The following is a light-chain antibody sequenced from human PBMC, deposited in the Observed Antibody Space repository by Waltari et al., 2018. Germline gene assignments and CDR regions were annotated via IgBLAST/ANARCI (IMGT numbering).Light chain of an antibody. CDR1: QSISSY. J-gene: IGKJ4*01. CDR3: QQSYSTLPLT. V-gene: IGKV1-39*01. Sequence: DIQMTQSPSSLSASVVDRVTITCLASQSISSYLNWYQQKPGKAPKLLIYAASSLQSGVPSRFSGSGSGTDFTLTISSLQPEDFATYYCQQSYSTLPLTFGGGTKVEIK. CDR2: AAS.